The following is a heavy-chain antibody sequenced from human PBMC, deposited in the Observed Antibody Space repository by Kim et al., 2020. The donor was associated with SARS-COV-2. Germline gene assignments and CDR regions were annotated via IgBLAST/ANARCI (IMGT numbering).Heavy chain of an antibody. CDR2: GDT. V-gene: IGHV3-53*01. CDR3: ARGFYGLDV. J-gene: IGHJ6*02. Sequence: GDTYYADSVKGRFTSSRDTSKNTLYLQVDSLRVEDTAVYYCARGFYGLDVWGQGTTVTVSS.